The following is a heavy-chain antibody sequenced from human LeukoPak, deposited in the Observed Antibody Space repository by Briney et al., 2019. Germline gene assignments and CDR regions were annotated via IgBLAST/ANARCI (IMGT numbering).Heavy chain of an antibody. J-gene: IGHJ6*03. CDR1: GGSFSGYY. CDR3: ARADVVVVAATVDYYMDV. V-gene: IGHV4-34*01. CDR2: INHSGST. D-gene: IGHD2-15*01. Sequence: SETLSLTCAVYGGSFSGYYWSWIRQPPGKGLEWIGEINHSGSTYYNPSLKSRVTISVDTSKNQFSLKLSSVTAADTAVYYCARADVVVVAATVDYYMDVWGKGTTVTVSS.